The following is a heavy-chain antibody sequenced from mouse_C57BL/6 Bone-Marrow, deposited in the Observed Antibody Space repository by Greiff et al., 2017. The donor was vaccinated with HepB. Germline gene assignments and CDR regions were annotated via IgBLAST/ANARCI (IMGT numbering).Heavy chain of an antibody. V-gene: IGHV1-61*01. CDR2: IYPSDSET. Sequence: VQLQQPGAELVRPGSSVKLSCKASGYTFTSYWMDWVKQRPGQGLEWIGNIYPSDSETHYNQKFKDKATLTVDKSSSTAYMQLSSLTSEDSAVYYCERVDDFLYYYAMHYWGQGTSATVSS. CDR3: ERVDDFLYYYAMHY. D-gene: IGHD2-4*01. CDR1: GYTFTSYW. J-gene: IGHJ4*01.